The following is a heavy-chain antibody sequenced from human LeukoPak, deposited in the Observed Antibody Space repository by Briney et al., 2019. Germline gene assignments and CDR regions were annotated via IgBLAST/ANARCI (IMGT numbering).Heavy chain of an antibody. V-gene: IGHV3-7*01. J-gene: IGHJ5*01. D-gene: IGHD6-19*01. CDR2: IKQDGSEK. CDR3: AREFRSGYNSRWFDY. CDR1: GIILSSYW. Sequence: GGSLRLSCAASGIILSSYWMSWVRQAPGKGLEWVANIKQDGSEKWYVDSVKGRFTISRDNAKNSLYLQMNSLRVEDTAAYYCAREFRSGYNSRWFDYWGQGTLVTVSS.